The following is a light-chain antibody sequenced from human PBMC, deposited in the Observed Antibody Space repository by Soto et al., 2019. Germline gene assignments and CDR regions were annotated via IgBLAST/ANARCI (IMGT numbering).Light chain of an antibody. J-gene: IGLJ2*01. CDR2: GNS. CDR1: SSNIGAGYD. CDR3: QSYDSSLSGVV. V-gene: IGLV1-40*01. Sequence: QSVLTQPPSVSGAPGQRVTISCTGSSSNIGAGYDVHWYQQLPGTAPIHLIYGNSNRPSGVPDRFSGSKSGTSASLAITGLQAEDEADYYCQSYDSSLSGVVFGGGTKLTVL.